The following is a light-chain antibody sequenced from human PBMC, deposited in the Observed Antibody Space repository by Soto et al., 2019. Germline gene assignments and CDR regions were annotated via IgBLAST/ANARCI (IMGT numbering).Light chain of an antibody. J-gene: IGKJ5*01. Sequence: EIVLTQSPATLYLSPGERATLSCRASQSVGSYLAWYQQKPGQAPRPLIYDASNRATGIPARFSGSGSGTDFTLTISSLEPEDFAVYYCQQRSNWPTITFGQGTRLEIK. CDR3: QQRSNWPTIT. CDR2: DAS. CDR1: QSVGSY. V-gene: IGKV3-11*01.